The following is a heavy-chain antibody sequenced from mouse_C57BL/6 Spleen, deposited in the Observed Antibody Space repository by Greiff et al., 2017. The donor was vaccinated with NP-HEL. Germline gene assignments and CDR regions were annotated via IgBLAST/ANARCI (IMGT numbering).Heavy chain of an antibody. CDR1: GFNIKDDY. CDR3: TIDYYGTWFAY. Sequence: EVQLQQSGAELVRPGASVKLSCTASGFNIKDDYMHWVKQRPEQGLEWIGWIDPENGDTEYASKFQGKATITADTSSNTAYLQLSSLTSEDTAVYYGTIDYYGTWFAYWGQGTLVTVSA. CDR2: IDPENGDT. V-gene: IGHV14-4*01. D-gene: IGHD1-1*01. J-gene: IGHJ3*01.